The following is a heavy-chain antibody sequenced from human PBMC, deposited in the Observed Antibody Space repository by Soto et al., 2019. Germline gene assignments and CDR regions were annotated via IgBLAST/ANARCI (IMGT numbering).Heavy chain of an antibody. J-gene: IGHJ4*02. V-gene: IGHV3-53*01. CDR2: IYSGGST. CDR3: ANFLGDSGYDGLFDY. Sequence: GGSLRLSCAASGFTVSSNYMSWVRQAPGKGLEWVSVIYSGGSTYYADSVKGRFTISRDNSKNTLYLQMNSLRAEDKAVYYCANFLGDSGYDGLFDYCGQGSLVPVSS. D-gene: IGHD5-12*01. CDR1: GFTVSSNY.